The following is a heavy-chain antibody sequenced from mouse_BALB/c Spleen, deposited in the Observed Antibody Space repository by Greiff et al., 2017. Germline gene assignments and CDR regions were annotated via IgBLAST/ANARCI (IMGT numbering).Heavy chain of an antibody. CDR3: TRPYYGYGFAY. Sequence: VQLQQSGTVLARPGASVKMSCKASGYTFTSYWMHWVKQRPGQGLEWIGAIYPGNSDTSYNQKFKGKAKLTAVTSTSTAYMELSSLTNADSAVYYCTRPYYGYGFAYWGQGTLVTVSA. J-gene: IGHJ3*01. CDR1: GYTFTSYW. D-gene: IGHD1-2*01. CDR2: IYPGNSDT. V-gene: IGHV1-5*01.